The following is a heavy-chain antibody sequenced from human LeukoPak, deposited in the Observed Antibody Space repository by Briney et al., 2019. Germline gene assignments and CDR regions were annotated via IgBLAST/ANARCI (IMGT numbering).Heavy chain of an antibody. V-gene: IGHV3-23*01. J-gene: IGHJ4*02. D-gene: IGHD4-17*01. CDR3: AKDPTPYGDQPFDY. CDR2: ISGSGGST. Sequence: GGSLRLSCAASGFTFSSYAMSWVRQAPGKGLEWVSAISGSGGSTYYADSVKGRFTISRDNSKNTLCLQMNSLRAEDTAVYYCAKDPTPYGDQPFDYWGQGTLVTVSS. CDR1: GFTFSSYA.